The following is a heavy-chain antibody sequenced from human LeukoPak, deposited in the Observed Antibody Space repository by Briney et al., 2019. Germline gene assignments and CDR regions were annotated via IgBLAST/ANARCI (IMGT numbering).Heavy chain of an antibody. V-gene: IGHV1-18*01. Sequence: ASVKVSCKASGYTFTSYGISWVRQAPGQGLEWMGWISAYNGNTNYAQKLQGRVTMTTDTSTSTAYMELRSLRSDDTAVYYCARVWGTVTPHYYFDYWGQGTLVTVSS. CDR3: ARVWGTVTPHYYFDY. D-gene: IGHD4-17*01. CDR1: GYTFTSYG. CDR2: ISAYNGNT. J-gene: IGHJ4*02.